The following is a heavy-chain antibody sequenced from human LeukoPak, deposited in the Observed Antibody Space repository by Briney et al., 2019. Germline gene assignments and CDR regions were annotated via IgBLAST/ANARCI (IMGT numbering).Heavy chain of an antibody. CDR1: GFTFSNYA. V-gene: IGHV3-23*01. D-gene: IGHD3-10*01. CDR3: AKDRGVQLWFGDY. J-gene: IGHJ4*02. CDR2: ISGSGDIT. Sequence: GGSLRLSCAASGFTFSNYAMSWVRQAPGKGLEWVSTISGSGDITYYADSVKGRFTISRDNSKNTLHLEMSSLRAEDTAVYYCAKDRGVQLWFGDYWGQGTLVSVTS.